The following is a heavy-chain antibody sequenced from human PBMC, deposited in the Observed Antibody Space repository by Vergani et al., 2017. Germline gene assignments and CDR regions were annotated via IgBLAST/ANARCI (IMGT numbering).Heavy chain of an antibody. D-gene: IGHD2-21*02. V-gene: IGHV4-61*02. CDR1: GGSINTGAYY. CDR3: ARNPYCVGDCYSDAFDI. CDR2: GYTSGMT. Sequence: QVQLQESGPRLVRPSQTLSLTCTVSGGSINTGAYYWSWIRQPAGKGLEWIGRGYTSGMTNYNHSLNSQVTILVDRSKSQLSLKLTSVTAGDTAVYFCARNPYCVGDCYSDAFDIWGQGTMVTVSS. J-gene: IGHJ3*02.